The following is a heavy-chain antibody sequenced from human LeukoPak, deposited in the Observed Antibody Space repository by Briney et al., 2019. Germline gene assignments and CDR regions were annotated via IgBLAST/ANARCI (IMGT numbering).Heavy chain of an antibody. CDR2: INHSGST. Sequence: SETLSLTCTVSGGSISSYYWSWIRQPPGKGLEWIGEINHSGSTNYNPSLKSRVTISVDTSKDQFSLKLSSVTAADTAVYYCARHKPLGYCSSTSCYRYYYMDVWGKGTTVTVSS. V-gene: IGHV4-34*01. CDR3: ARHKPLGYCSSTSCYRYYYMDV. D-gene: IGHD2-2*01. J-gene: IGHJ6*03. CDR1: GGSISSYY.